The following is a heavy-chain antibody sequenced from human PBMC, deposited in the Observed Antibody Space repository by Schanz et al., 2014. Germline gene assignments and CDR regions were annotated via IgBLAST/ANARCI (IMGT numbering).Heavy chain of an antibody. CDR3: ARYQSPNPNSADVRYFDD. J-gene: IGHJ4*02. CDR1: GYTFTSYG. CDR2: ISAYNGNT. Sequence: QVQLVQSGAEVKKPGASVKVSCKASGYTFTSYGINWVRQAPGQGLEWMGWISAYNGNTNYAQKLQGRVTMTTDTTTATTYMEMRCLRSSGPAVYYCARYQSPNPNSADVRYFDDWGQGTLVTVSA. V-gene: IGHV1-18*01. D-gene: IGHD1-1*01.